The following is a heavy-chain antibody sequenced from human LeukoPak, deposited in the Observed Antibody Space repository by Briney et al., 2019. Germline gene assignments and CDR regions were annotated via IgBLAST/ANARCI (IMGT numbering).Heavy chain of an antibody. V-gene: IGHV1-69*06. CDR2: IIPIFGTA. J-gene: IGHJ4*02. D-gene: IGHD6-19*01. CDR1: GYTFTGYY. CDR3: ATDRYSSGWSPN. Sequence: ASVKVSCKASGYTFTGYYMHWVRQAPGQGLEWTGGIIPIFGTANYAQKFQGRVTITADKSTSTAYMELSSLRSEDTAVYYCATDRYSSGWSPNWGQGTVVTVSS.